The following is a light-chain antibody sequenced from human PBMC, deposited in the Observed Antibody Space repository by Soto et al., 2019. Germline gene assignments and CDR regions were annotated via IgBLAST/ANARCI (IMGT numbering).Light chain of an antibody. CDR1: QSVSSSS. V-gene: IGKV3D-20*02. Sequence: EIVLTQSPGTLSLSPGERATLSCRASQSVSSSSLAWYQQKPGQAPRLLIYGASSRATGIPDRFSGSGSGTDFTLTISNLEPEDFAVYYCQQRSNWPPWTFGQGTKVDIK. CDR3: QQRSNWPPWT. CDR2: GAS. J-gene: IGKJ1*01.